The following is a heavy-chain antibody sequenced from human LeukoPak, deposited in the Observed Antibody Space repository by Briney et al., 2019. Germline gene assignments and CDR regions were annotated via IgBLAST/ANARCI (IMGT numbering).Heavy chain of an antibody. Sequence: PSETLSLTCTVSGGSIGSNYWSWIRQPPGKGLEWIGEINHSGSTNYNPSLKSRVTISVDTSKNQFSLKLSSVTAADTAVYYCARGGGYSSFGYWGQGTLVTVSS. J-gene: IGHJ4*02. V-gene: IGHV4-34*01. CDR2: INHSGST. D-gene: IGHD5-18*01. CDR1: GGSIGSNY. CDR3: ARGGGYSSFGY.